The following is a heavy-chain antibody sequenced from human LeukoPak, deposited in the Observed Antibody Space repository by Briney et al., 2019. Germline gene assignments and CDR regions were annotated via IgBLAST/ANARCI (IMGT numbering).Heavy chain of an antibody. Sequence: SVKVSCKASGGTFSSYAISWVRQAPGQGLEWMGGIIPIFGTANYAQKFQGRVTITTDESTSTAYMELSSLRSEDTAVYYCARDLGLNQLLSHHFYYYYYYMDVWGKGTTVTVSS. CDR2: IIPIFGTA. J-gene: IGHJ6*03. CDR1: GGTFSSYA. V-gene: IGHV1-69*05. D-gene: IGHD2-2*01. CDR3: ARDLGLNQLLSHHFYYYYYYMDV.